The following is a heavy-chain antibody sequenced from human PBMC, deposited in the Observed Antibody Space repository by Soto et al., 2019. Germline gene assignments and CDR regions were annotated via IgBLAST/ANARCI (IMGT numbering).Heavy chain of an antibody. D-gene: IGHD3-22*01. Sequence: ASVKVSCKASGYTFTSYAMHWVRQAPGQRLEWMGWINAGNGNTKYSQKFQGRFTITRDTSASTAYMELSSLRSEDTAVYYCARDLPYYYDSSGYYKSTTNWFGPWGQGTLVTVSS. CDR1: GYTFTSYA. CDR3: ARDLPYYYDSSGYYKSTTNWFGP. J-gene: IGHJ5*02. V-gene: IGHV1-3*01. CDR2: INAGNGNT.